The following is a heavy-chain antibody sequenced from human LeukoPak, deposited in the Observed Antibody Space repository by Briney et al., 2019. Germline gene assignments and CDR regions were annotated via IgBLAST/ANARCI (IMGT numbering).Heavy chain of an antibody. CDR2: IYPGDSDT. V-gene: IGHV5-51*01. D-gene: IGHD5-12*01. Sequence: GESLKISCKGSGYSFTSYWIGWVRQMPGKGLEWMGIIYPGDSDTRYSPSFQGQVTISADNSISTAYLQWSSLKASDTAMYYCARQVRYSGYDFDYWGQGTLVTVSS. CDR1: GYSFTSYW. CDR3: ARQVRYSGYDFDY. J-gene: IGHJ4*02.